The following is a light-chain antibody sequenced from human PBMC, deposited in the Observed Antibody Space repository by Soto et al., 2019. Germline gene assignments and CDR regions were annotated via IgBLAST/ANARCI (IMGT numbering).Light chain of an antibody. V-gene: IGLV1-44*01. CDR3: AAWDDSLNAWV. Sequence: QSVLTQPPSASGTPGQTVTISCSGSSSNIGSNTVNWYQQLPGTAPKLLIYSNNQRPSGVPDRFSGSKSGTSASLAISGLQSEDEADYYCAAWDDSLNAWVFGGGTKVTVL. J-gene: IGLJ3*02. CDR2: SNN. CDR1: SSNIGSNT.